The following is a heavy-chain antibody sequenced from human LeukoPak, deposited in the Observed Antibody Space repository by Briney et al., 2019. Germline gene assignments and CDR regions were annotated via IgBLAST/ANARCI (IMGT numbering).Heavy chain of an antibody. V-gene: IGHV1-2*02. CDR2: INPNSGGT. CDR3: ARGNPSVASAPGGGRANWFDP. CDR1: GYTFAAYY. D-gene: IGHD4-23*01. J-gene: IGHJ5*02. Sequence: ASVKVSCKASGYTFAAYYMHWVRQAPGQGLEWMGWINPNSGGTNYAQKFQGRVTMTRDTSISTGYMELSRLKSDDTAVYYCARGNPSVASAPGGGRANWFDPWGQGTLVTVSS.